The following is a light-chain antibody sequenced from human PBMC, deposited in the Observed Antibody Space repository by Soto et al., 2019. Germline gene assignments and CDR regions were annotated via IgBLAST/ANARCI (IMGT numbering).Light chain of an antibody. CDR2: GVT. CDR1: SNF. CDR3: SSYTTSNTLVV. V-gene: IGLV2-14*03. J-gene: IGLJ2*01. Sequence: QSVLTQPASVSGSPGQSITISCTGTSNFDSWYQRRPGKAPKLIIYGVTDRPSGISDRFSASKSADTASLTISGLQTEDEADYYCSSYTTSNTLVVFGGGTKLTVL.